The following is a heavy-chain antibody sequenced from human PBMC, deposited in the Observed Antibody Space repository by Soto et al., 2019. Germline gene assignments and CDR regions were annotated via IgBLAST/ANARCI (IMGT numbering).Heavy chain of an antibody. CDR3: FAPRVNWFDP. J-gene: IGHJ5*02. Sequence: GGSLRLSCAASGFTFSSYNMNWVRQAPGKGLEWVSSISSSSSYIYYADSVKGRFTISRDNAKNSLYLQMNSLRAEDTAVYYCFAPRVNWFDPWGQGTLVTVSS. CDR1: GFTFSSYN. V-gene: IGHV3-21*01. CDR2: ISSSSSYI.